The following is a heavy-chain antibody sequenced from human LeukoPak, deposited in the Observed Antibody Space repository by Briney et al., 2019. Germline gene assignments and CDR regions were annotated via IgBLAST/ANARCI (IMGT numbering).Heavy chain of an antibody. V-gene: IGHV4-38-2*02. CDR2: IYHSGST. Sequence: SETLSLTCTVSGYSISSGYYWGWIRQPPGKGLEWIGSIYHSGSTYYNPSLKSRVTISVDTSKNQFSLKLSSVTAADTAVYYCARVVRGVIMDWFDPWGQGTLVTVSS. CDR1: GYSISSGYY. D-gene: IGHD3-10*01. CDR3: ARVVRGVIMDWFDP. J-gene: IGHJ5*02.